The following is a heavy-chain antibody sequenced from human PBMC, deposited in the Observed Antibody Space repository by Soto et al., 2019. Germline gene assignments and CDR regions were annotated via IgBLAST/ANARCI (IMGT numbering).Heavy chain of an antibody. Sequence: SETLSLTCTVSCGSISSSSYYWGWIRQPPGKGLEGIGSIYYSGSTYYNPSLKRRVTISVDTSKTQFALTMSSTTAADKAVYYCARKRRTAAPAWSYDMVGWGKGTTVTVPS. D-gene: IGHD6-13*01. CDR3: ARKRRTAAPAWSYDMVG. CDR1: CGSISSSSYY. J-gene: IGHJ6*03. CDR2: IYYSGST. V-gene: IGHV4-39*01.